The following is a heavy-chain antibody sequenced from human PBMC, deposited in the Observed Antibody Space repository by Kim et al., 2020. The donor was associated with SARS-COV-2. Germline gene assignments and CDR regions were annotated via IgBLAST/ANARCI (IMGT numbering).Heavy chain of an antibody. Sequence: GGSLRLSCAASGFTFSSYSMNWVRQAPGKGLEWVSSISSSSSYIYYADSVKGRFTISRDNAKNSLYLQMNSLRAEDTAVYYCARDHQPPYYDFWSGYYTSLSYYYYYYGMDVWGQGTTVTVSS. CDR2: ISSSSSYI. CDR1: GFTFSSYS. V-gene: IGHV3-21*01. J-gene: IGHJ6*02. CDR3: ARDHQPPYYDFWSGYYTSLSYYYYYYGMDV. D-gene: IGHD3-3*01.